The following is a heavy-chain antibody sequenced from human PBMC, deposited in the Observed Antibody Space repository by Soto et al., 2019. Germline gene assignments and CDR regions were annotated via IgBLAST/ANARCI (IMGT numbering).Heavy chain of an antibody. CDR3: ARDRIIGTSYSDY. CDR1: SGSITSFY. Sequence: SEPLSLTCTVSSGSITSFYWAWMGQAAGQGLEWTGRIHSSGTTNDNPTRSSRVTMSVDPSKNQFSLRLTSVTAADTAVYYCARDRIIGTSYSDYWGQGSLVTVSS. D-gene: IGHD1-7*01. V-gene: IGHV4-4*07. J-gene: IGHJ4*02. CDR2: IHSSGTT.